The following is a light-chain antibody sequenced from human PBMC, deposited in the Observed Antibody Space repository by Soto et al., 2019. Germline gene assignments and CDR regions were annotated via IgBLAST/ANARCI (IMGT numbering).Light chain of an antibody. V-gene: IGLV2-18*02. CDR1: SSDVGGSNG. J-gene: IGLJ1*01. CDR3: SSYTSSSTYA. Sequence: QSVLTQPPSVSGSPGQSVAISCTGTSSDVGGSNGVSWYQQPPGTAPKLIIYDVSNRPSGVPDRFSGSKSGNTASLIISGLQAEDEGDYYCSSYTSSSTYAFGTGTKVTVL. CDR2: DVS.